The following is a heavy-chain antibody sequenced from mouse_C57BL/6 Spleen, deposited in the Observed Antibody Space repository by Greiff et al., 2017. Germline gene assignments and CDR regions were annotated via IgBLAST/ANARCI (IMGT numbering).Heavy chain of an antibody. J-gene: IGHJ3*01. D-gene: IGHD3-3*01. CDR3: ARSGGWGGNFFAY. V-gene: IGHV1-53*01. CDR2: INPSNGGT. CDR1: GSTFTSYW. Sequence: VQLQQPGTELVKPGASVKLSCKASGSTFTSYWMHWVKQRPGQGLEWIGNINPSNGGTNYTEKFKSKATLTVAKSSSTAYMRLSSLSSEDSAVYYCARSGGWGGNFFAYWGQGTLVTVSA.